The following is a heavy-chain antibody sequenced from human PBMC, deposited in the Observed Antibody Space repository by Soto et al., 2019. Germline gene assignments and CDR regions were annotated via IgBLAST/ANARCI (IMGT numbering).Heavy chain of an antibody. D-gene: IGHD3-10*01. CDR1: GFTFDDYA. V-gene: IGHV3-43D*03. Sequence: GGSLRLSCAASGFTFDDYAMHWVRQAPGKGLEWVSLISWDGGSTYYADSVKGRFTISRDNSKNSLYLQMNSLRAEDTALYYCAKGSYYGSGSYAFDIWGQGTMVTVSS. CDR3: AKGSYYGSGSYAFDI. J-gene: IGHJ3*02. CDR2: ISWDGGST.